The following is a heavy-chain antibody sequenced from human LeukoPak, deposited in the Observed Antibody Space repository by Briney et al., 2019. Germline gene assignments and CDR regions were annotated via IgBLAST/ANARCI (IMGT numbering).Heavy chain of an antibody. V-gene: IGHV3-9*01. Sequence: GGSLRLSCAASGFTFDDYAMHWVRHAPGKGLEWVSGISWNSGSIGYADSVKGRFTISRDNSKNTLYLQMNSLRAEDTAVYYCAKDRSYSKPRGVNDYWGQGTLVTVSS. CDR1: GFTFDDYA. CDR3: AKDRSYSKPRGVNDY. J-gene: IGHJ4*02. CDR2: ISWNSGSI. D-gene: IGHD6-13*01.